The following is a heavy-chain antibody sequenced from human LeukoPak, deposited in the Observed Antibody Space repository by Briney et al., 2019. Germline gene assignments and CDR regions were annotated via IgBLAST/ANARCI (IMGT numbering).Heavy chain of an antibody. Sequence: GRSLRLSCAASGFIFTNYALHWVRHTPGRGPEWVAVVSHEGTNKYYADSVKGRFTISRDNARNSLYLQMNSLTVEDTAVYYCALDCSGGNCYSAYWGQGTLVTVFS. CDR3: ALDCSGGNCYSAY. J-gene: IGHJ4*02. D-gene: IGHD2-15*01. CDR2: VSHEGTNK. V-gene: IGHV3-30-3*02. CDR1: GFIFTNYA.